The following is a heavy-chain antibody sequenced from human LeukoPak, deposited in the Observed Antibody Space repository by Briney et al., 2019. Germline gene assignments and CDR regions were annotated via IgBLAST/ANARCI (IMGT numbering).Heavy chain of an antibody. D-gene: IGHD3-22*01. CDR2: IYSGGST. CDR3: ARNYYDSSGYYVGSPPFFDY. Sequence: GGSLRLSCAASGFTVSMNYMSWVRQAPGKGLERVSVIYSGGSTYYVDSVKGRFTISRDNSKNTLYLQMNSLRAEDTAVYYCARNYYDSSGYYVGSPPFFDYWGQGTLVTVSS. CDR1: GFTVSMNY. J-gene: IGHJ4*02. V-gene: IGHV3-66*02.